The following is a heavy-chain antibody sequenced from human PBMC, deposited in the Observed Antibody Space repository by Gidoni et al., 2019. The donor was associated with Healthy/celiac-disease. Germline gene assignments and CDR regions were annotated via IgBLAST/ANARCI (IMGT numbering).Heavy chain of an antibody. J-gene: IGHJ6*02. CDR3: ARQYCSGGSCETFYYGMDV. V-gene: IGHV1-69*01. Sequence: QVQLVQSGAEVKKPGSSVKVSCKASGGTFSSYAISWVRQAPGQGLEWMGGIIPSFGTANYAQKFQGRVTITADESTSTAYMELSSLRSEDTAVYYCARQYCSGGSCETFYYGMDVWGQGTTVTVSS. D-gene: IGHD2-15*01. CDR1: GGTFSSYA. CDR2: IIPSFGTA.